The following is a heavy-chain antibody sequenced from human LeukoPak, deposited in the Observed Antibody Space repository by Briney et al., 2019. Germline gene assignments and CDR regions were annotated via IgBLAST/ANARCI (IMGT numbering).Heavy chain of an antibody. CDR3: AKRPEYQLLGHFDY. Sequence: GGSLRLSCAASGFTFSSYAMSWVRKAPGKGVEWVSAISGSGGSTYYADSVKGRFTISRDNSKNTLYLQMNSLRAEDTAVYYCAKRPEYQLLGHFDYWGQGTLVTVSS. V-gene: IGHV3-23*01. J-gene: IGHJ4*02. CDR1: GFTFSSYA. CDR2: ISGSGGST. D-gene: IGHD2-2*01.